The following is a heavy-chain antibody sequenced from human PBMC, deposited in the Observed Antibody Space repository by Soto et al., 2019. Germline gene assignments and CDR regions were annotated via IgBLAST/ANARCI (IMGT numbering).Heavy chain of an antibody. CDR2: ISAYNYNT. J-gene: IGHJ5*02. Sequence: QVQLVQSGAEVKKPGASVKVSCKASGYTFTSYGLSWVRQAPGQGLEWMGRISAYNYNTNYAQKLQGRVTMTTDTSTSTAHMELRSLRSDDTAVYYCARVVGALGHWFDPWGQGTLVTVSS. V-gene: IGHV1-18*01. CDR3: ARVVGALGHWFDP. D-gene: IGHD1-26*01. CDR1: GYTFTSYG.